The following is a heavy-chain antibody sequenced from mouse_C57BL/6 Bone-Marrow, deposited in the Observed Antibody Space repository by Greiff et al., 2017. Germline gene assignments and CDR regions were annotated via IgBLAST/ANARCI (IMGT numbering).Heavy chain of an antibody. D-gene: IGHD2-5*01. CDR2: IDPENGDT. J-gene: IGHJ4*01. CDR3: TPYSNYVGYYAMDY. Sequence: EVQLQQSGAELVRPGASVKLSCTASGFNIKDDYMHWVKQRREQGLEWIGWIDPENGDTEYASKFQGKATITADTSSNTAYLQLSSLTSEDTAVYYCTPYSNYVGYYAMDYWGQGTSVTVSS. CDR1: GFNIKDDY. V-gene: IGHV14-4*01.